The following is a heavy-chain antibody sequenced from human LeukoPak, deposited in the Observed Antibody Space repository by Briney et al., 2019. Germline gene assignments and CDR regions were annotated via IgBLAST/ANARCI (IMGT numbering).Heavy chain of an antibody. CDR1: GFTFSSYW. J-gene: IGHJ4*02. D-gene: IGHD6-6*01. V-gene: IGHV3-74*01. CDR3: ASLYSSSSSGDY. Sequence: GGSLRLSCAASGFTFSSYWMHWVRQAPGKGLVWVSRINSDGRSTNYADSVKGRFTISRDNAKNTLYLQMNSLRAEDTAVYYCASLYSSSSSGDYWGQGTLVTVSS. CDR2: INSDGRST.